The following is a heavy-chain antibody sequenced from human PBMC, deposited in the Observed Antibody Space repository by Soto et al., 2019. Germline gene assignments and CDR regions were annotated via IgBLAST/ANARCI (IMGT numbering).Heavy chain of an antibody. CDR1: GFTFDDYA. V-gene: IGHV3-9*01. CDR3: AKDIAPDYYYMDV. J-gene: IGHJ6*03. CDR2: ISWNSETI. Sequence: EVQLVESGGGLVQPGRSLRLSCAASGFTFDDYAMHWVRQAPGKGLEWVSGISWNSETIGFAESVKGRFTISRDNAKNSLYLQMNNLRTEDAALYYCAKDIAPDYYYMDVWGKGTTVTVSS.